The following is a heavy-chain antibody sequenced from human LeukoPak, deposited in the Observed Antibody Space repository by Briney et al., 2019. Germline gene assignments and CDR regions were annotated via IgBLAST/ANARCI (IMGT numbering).Heavy chain of an antibody. CDR3: ARGLHYSSSWYPGGPFDY. Sequence: SVKVSCKASGGTFSSYAISWVRQAPGQGLEWMGGIIPIFGTANYAQKFQGRVTITADGSTSTAYMELSSLRSEDTAVYYCARGLHYSSSWYPGGPFDYWGQGTLVTVSS. CDR2: IIPIFGTA. J-gene: IGHJ4*02. V-gene: IGHV1-69*13. D-gene: IGHD6-13*01. CDR1: GGTFSSYA.